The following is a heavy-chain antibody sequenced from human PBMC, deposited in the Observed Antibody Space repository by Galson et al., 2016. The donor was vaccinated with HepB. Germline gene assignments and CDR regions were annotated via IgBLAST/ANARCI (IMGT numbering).Heavy chain of an antibody. CDR2: IHHSGNT. CDR1: GGSISSGGFH. V-gene: IGHV4-31*03. D-gene: IGHD2-15*01. J-gene: IGHJ4*02. Sequence: TLSPTCTVSGGSISSGGFHWSWIRHHPGKGLEWIGYIHHSGNTYYNPSLKSRLTISVDTSKNQFSLRLSSVTGADTAVYYCARDWLRSGGSSFDYWGQGTLVTVSS. CDR3: ARDWLRSGGSSFDY.